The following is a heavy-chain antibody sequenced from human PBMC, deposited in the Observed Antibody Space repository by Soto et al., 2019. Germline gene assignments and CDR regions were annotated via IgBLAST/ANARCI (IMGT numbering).Heavy chain of an antibody. D-gene: IGHD3-9*01. J-gene: IGHJ4*02. CDR1: GFTFSSYA. Sequence: SGGSLRLSCAASGFTFSSYAMHWVRQAPGKGLEWVAVISYDGSNKYYADSVKGRFTISRDNSKNTLYLQMNSLRAEDTAVYYCARDPAPPYYDILTGYGLGYYFDYWGQGTLVTVSS. CDR3: ARDPAPPYYDILTGYGLGYYFDY. V-gene: IGHV3-30-3*01. CDR2: ISYDGSNK.